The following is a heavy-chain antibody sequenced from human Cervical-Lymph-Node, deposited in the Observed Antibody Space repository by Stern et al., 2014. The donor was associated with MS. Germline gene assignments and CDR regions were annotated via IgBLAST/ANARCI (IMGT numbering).Heavy chain of an antibody. CDR2: ISSSSCYI. J-gene: IGHJ4*02. V-gene: IGHV3-21*01. Sequence: EVQLVESGGGLVKPGGSLRLSCAASGFTFSSYSMNWVRQAPGKGLEWVSSISSSSCYIYYADSVKGRFTITRDNAKNSLYLQMNSLRAEDTAVYYCAREDNDYDSSGYLIYYFDYWGQGTLVTVSS. D-gene: IGHD3-22*01. CDR1: GFTFSSYS. CDR3: AREDNDYDSSGYLIYYFDY.